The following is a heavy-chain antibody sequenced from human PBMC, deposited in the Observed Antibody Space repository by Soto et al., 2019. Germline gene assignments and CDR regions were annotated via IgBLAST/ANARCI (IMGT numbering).Heavy chain of an antibody. CDR3: AKSHVKAAAGGEGSYYGMDV. Sequence: QVQLVESGGGVVQPGRSLRLSCAASGFTFSSYGMHWVRQAPGKGLEWVAVISYDGSNKYYADSVKGRFTISRDNSKNTLYLQMNSLRAEDTAVYYCAKSHVKAAAGGEGSYYGMDVWGQGTTVTVSS. J-gene: IGHJ6*02. CDR2: ISYDGSNK. D-gene: IGHD6-13*01. CDR1: GFTFSSYG. V-gene: IGHV3-30*18.